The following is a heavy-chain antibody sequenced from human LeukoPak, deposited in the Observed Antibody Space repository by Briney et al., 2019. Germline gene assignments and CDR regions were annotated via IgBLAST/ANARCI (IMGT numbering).Heavy chain of an antibody. CDR1: GFTFSSYG. Sequence: GGSLRLSCAASGFTFSSYGMHWVRQAPGKGLEWVAFIRYDGSNIYYADSVKGRFTISRDNSKNTLYLQMNSLRAEDTAVYYCAKDRKSGSKKVYYFDYWGQGTLVTVSS. CDR3: AKDRKSGSKKVYYFDY. V-gene: IGHV3-30*02. D-gene: IGHD1-26*01. J-gene: IGHJ4*02. CDR2: IRYDGSNI.